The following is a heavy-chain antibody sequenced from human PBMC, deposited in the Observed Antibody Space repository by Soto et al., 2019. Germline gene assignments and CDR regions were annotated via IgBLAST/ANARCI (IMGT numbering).Heavy chain of an antibody. CDR3: ARTRIAAAGLRWFDP. V-gene: IGHV4-34*01. Sequence: QVQLQQWGAGLLKPSETLSLTCAVYGGSFSGYYWSWIRQPPGKGLEWIGEINHSGSTNYNPSLSSRVTISVDTSKNQFALKLSSVTAGDTAVYYCARTRIAAAGLRWFDPWGQGTLVTVSA. D-gene: IGHD6-13*01. J-gene: IGHJ5*02. CDR1: GGSFSGYY. CDR2: INHSGST.